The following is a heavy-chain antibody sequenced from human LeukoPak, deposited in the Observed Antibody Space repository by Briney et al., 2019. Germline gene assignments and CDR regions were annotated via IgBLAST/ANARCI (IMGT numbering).Heavy chain of an antibody. D-gene: IGHD4-23*01. V-gene: IGHV4-34*01. J-gene: IGHJ4*02. CDR2: INHSGST. CDR1: GGSFSGYY. Sequence: SETLSLTCAVYGGSFSGYYWSWIRQPPGKGLEWIGEINHSGSTNYNPSLKSRVTILVDTSKNQFSLKLSSVTAADTALYYCARAPGSNSLLRFDYWGQGILVTVSS. CDR3: ARAPGSNSLLRFDY.